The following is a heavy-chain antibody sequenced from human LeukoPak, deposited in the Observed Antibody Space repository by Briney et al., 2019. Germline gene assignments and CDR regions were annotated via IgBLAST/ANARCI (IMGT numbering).Heavy chain of an antibody. Sequence: GRSLRLSCAASGFTFRTYGMHWVRQAPGKGLEWLAVIWFDGSNKFYADSVKGRFTISRDNSENTLYLQMNSLRVEDTAVYYCARATGTTSNCYYGMEVWGKGTTVTVSS. J-gene: IGHJ6*04. D-gene: IGHD1-1*01. CDR3: ARATGTTSNCYYGMEV. V-gene: IGHV3-33*01. CDR1: GFTFRTYG. CDR2: IWFDGSNK.